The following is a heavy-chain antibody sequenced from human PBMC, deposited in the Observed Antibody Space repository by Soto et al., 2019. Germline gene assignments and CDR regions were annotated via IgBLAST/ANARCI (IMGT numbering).Heavy chain of an antibody. D-gene: IGHD4-17*01. CDR3: ARKDGDNVYYYGLDV. J-gene: IGHJ6*02. CDR1: GFSISTYN. V-gene: IGHV3-21*01. Sequence: PGGSLRLSCAASGFSISTYNMNWVRQAPGKGLEWVSYISSTSSYIYYTGSVKGRFTISRNNAKNSLYLQMNSLRVEDTAVYYCARKDGDNVYYYGLDVWGQGTTVTVS. CDR2: ISSTSSYI.